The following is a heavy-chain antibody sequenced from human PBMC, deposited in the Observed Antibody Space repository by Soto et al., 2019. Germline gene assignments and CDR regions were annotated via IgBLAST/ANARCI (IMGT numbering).Heavy chain of an antibody. CDR1: GGTFSSYT. D-gene: IGHD5-18*01. V-gene: IGHV1-69*12. J-gene: IGHJ6*02. CDR2: IIPIFGTA. CDR3: ARDGVDTAMPYGMDV. Sequence: QVQLVQSGAEVKKPGSSVKVSCKASGGTFSSYTISWVRQAPGQGLEWMGGIIPIFGTANYAQKFQGRVTITADESTSAAYMGLSSLRSEDTAVYYCARDGVDTAMPYGMDVWGQGATVTVSS.